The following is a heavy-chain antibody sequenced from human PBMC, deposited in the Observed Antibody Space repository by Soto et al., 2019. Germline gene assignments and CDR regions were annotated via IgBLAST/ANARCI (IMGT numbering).Heavy chain of an antibody. CDR3: ARDDDVWGSYRYVDY. D-gene: IGHD3-16*02. V-gene: IGHV1-69*06. CDR2: IIPIFGTA. Sequence: QVQLVQSGAEVKKHGSSVKVSCKASGGTFSSYAISWVRQAPGQGLEWMGGIIPIFGTANYAQKFQGRVTITADKSTSSSDMERSSLRSEDTAVYYCARDDDVWGSYRYVDYWGQGTLVTVSS. J-gene: IGHJ4*02. CDR1: GGTFSSYA.